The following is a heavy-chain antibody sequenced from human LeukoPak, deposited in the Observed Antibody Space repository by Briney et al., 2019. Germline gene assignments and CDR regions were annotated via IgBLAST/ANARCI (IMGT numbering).Heavy chain of an antibody. CDR3: ARDNVDTAMVTDSNWFDP. J-gene: IGHJ5*02. CDR1: GFTFSSYA. V-gene: IGHV3-30-3*01. D-gene: IGHD5-18*01. CDR2: ISYDGSNK. Sequence: GGSLRLSCAASGFTFSSYAMHWVRQAPGKGLEWVAVISYDGSNKYCADSVKGRFTISRDNSKNTLYLQMNSLRAEDTAVYYCARDNVDTAMVTDSNWFDPWGQGTLVTVSS.